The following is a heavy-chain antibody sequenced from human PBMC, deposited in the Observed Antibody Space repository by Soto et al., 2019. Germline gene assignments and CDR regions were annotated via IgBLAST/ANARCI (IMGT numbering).Heavy chain of an antibody. Sequence: SETLCLTCTVSGGSVSSGSYYWSWIRQPPGKGLEWIGYIYYSGSTNYNPSLKSRVTISVDTSKNQFSLKLSSVTAADTAVYYCARDLDPWGQGTLVTVSS. CDR1: GGSVSSGSYY. V-gene: IGHV4-61*01. J-gene: IGHJ5*02. CDR3: ARDLDP. CDR2: IYYSGST.